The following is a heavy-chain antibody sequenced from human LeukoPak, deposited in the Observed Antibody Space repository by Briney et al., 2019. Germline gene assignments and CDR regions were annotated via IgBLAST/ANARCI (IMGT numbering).Heavy chain of an antibody. CDR1: GFTFSSYS. V-gene: IGHV3-48*01. CDR2: ISSSSSSTI. CDR3: ARDYYGSGSYYNDLGY. D-gene: IGHD3-10*01. J-gene: IGHJ4*02. Sequence: PGGSLRLSCAASGFTFSSYSMNWVRQAPGKGLEWVSYISSSSSSTIYYADSVKGRFTISRDNAKNSLYLQMNSLRAEDTAVYYCARDYYGSGSYYNDLGYWGQGTLVTASS.